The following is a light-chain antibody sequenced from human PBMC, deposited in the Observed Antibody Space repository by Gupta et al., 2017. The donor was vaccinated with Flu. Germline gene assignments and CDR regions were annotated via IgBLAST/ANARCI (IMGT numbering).Light chain of an antibody. CDR2: GAS. CDR1: HSVRSD. J-gene: IGKJ5*01. Sequence: EIVMTQSPATLSVSLGERVTLSCRASHSVRSDLAWYQQRPGQAPRLLIYGASTRATGVPARFSGSGSGTEFTLTISSLQPEDFAVYYCQQYNNWPPITFGQGTRLEIK. CDR3: QQYNNWPPIT. V-gene: IGKV3-15*01.